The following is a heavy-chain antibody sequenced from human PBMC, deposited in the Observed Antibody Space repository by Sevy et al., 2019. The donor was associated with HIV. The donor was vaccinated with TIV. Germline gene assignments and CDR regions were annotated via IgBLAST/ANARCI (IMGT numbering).Heavy chain of an antibody. J-gene: IGHJ3*02. CDR2: IICSSSTI. CDR3: ARESGDITTNDAFDI. V-gene: IGHV3-48*02. D-gene: IGHD3-22*01. Sequence: GGSLRLSCAASGFTFSSYSMNWVRQAPGKGLEWVSYIICSSSTIYYADSVKGRFTISRDNAKNSLYLQMNSLRDEDTAVYYCARESGDITTNDAFDIWGQGTMVTVSS. CDR1: GFTFSSYS.